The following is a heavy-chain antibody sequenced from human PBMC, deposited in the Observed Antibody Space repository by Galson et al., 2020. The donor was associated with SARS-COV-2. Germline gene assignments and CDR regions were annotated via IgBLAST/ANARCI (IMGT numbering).Heavy chain of an antibody. J-gene: IGHJ6*02. D-gene: IGHD6-19*01. CDR2: VSFDGNNK. Sequence: QTGGSLSLSCAATEFSISTYSIHWVRQAPGKGLEWVALVSFDGNNKYYADSVKGQITIARDTSKNTVVLQMHSLRPEDTGVYYCVRGGQQWLVPGDYYGLDVWGQGTTVTVSS. CDR1: EFSISTYS. CDR3: VRGGQQWLVPGDYYGLDV. V-gene: IGHV3-30-3*01.